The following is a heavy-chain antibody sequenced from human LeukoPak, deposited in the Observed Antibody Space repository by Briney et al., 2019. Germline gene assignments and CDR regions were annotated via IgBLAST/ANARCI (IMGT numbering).Heavy chain of an antibody. CDR2: INGNSGDT. J-gene: IGHJ1*01. V-gene: IGHV1-2*02. Sequence: RGASVKVPCKASGYTFTGYYLHWMRQAPGQGLEWMGWINGNSGDTNYAQKFQGRVTMTRDTSISTAYMDLIRLTSDDTAVYYCVRVAVTGIAYFQYWGQGTLVTVPS. CDR1: GYTFTGYY. D-gene: IGHD6-19*01. CDR3: VRVAVTGIAYFQY.